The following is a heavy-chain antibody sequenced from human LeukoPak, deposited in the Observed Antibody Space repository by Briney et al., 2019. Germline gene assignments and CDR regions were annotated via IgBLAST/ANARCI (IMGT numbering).Heavy chain of an antibody. V-gene: IGHV3-30*18. CDR1: GFTFSSYG. CDR3: AKAIYDNIDY. J-gene: IGHJ4*02. Sequence: GGSLRLSCAASGFTFSSYGMHWVRQAPGKGLEWVAVISYDGSNKYYADSVKGRLTISRDNSKNTLYLQMNSLRAEETAVYYCAKAIYDNIDYWGQGTLVTVSS. CDR2: ISYDGSNK. D-gene: IGHD2-2*02.